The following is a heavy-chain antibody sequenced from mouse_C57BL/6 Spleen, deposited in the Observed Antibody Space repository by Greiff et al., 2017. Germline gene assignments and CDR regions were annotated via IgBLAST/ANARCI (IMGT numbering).Heavy chain of an antibody. CDR1: GFTFSDYG. D-gene: IGHD2-4*01. CDR2: ISSGSSTI. Sequence: EVMLVESGGGLVKPGGSLKLSCAASGFTFSDYGMHWVRQAPEKGLEWVAYISSGSSTIYYADTLKGRFPISRDNANSTLFLQMTSLRSEDTAMYYCARRDYDPFAYWGQGTLVTVSA. J-gene: IGHJ3*01. CDR3: ARRDYDPFAY. V-gene: IGHV5-17*01.